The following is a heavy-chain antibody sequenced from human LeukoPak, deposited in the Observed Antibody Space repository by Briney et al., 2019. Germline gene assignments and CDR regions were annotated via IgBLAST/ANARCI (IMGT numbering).Heavy chain of an antibody. J-gene: IGHJ4*02. Sequence: GGSLRLSCVASGFTLSSYAVSWVRQAPGKGLQWVANIKEDGSVKYYVDSVKGRFTISRDNAKKSMYLQVNSLRAEDTAVYYCARATSEALDCWGQGTLVTVAS. D-gene: IGHD3-3*01. CDR1: GFTLSSYA. CDR3: ARATSEALDC. V-gene: IGHV3-7*01. CDR2: IKEDGSVK.